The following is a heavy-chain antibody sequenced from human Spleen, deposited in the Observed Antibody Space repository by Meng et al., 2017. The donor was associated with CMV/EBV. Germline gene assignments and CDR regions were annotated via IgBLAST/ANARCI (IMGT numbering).Heavy chain of an antibody. CDR1: GYTFISYA. V-gene: IGHV7-4-1*02. Sequence: SCKASGYTFISYAMKWGRQAPGQGLEWMGWINTNTGNPTYAQGFTGRFVFSLDTSVSTAYLQISSLKAEDTAVYYCARDGYKSFDYWGQGTLVTVSS. CDR3: ARDGYKSFDY. J-gene: IGHJ4*02. CDR2: INTNTGNP. D-gene: IGHD5-24*01.